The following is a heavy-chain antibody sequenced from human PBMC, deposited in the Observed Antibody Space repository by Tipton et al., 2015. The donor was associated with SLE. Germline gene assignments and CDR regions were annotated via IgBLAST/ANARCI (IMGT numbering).Heavy chain of an antibody. CDR1: GFTFNNYL. CDR2: ISDGGAT. CDR3: AKETSTIGIPLFDS. Sequence: SLRLSCEASGFTFNNYLMSWVHQAPGKGLEWVSGISDGGATFYADSVKGRFTISRDNFKKTLPLQMSSLRAEDTAIYYCAKETSTIGIPLFDSWGQGTLVTVSS. D-gene: IGHD1-1*01. J-gene: IGHJ4*02. V-gene: IGHV3-23*01.